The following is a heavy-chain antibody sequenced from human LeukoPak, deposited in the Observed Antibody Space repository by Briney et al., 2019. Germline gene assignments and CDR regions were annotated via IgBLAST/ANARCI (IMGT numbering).Heavy chain of an antibody. Sequence: PSETLSLTCTVSGGSISSYYWSWIWQPPGKGLEWIGYIYYSGSTNYNPSLKSRVTISVDTSKNQFSLKLSSVTAADTAVYYCAREYSSSWYYFDYWGQGTLVTVSS. D-gene: IGHD6-13*01. CDR1: GGSISSYY. V-gene: IGHV4-59*01. CDR2: IYYSGST. J-gene: IGHJ4*02. CDR3: AREYSSSWYYFDY.